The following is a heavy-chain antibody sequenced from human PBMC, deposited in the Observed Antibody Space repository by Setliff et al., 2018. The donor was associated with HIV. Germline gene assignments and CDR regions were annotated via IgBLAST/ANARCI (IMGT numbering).Heavy chain of an antibody. CDR2: IYSTGDT. CDR3: ARRSIVGVTRGFYYYGLDV. V-gene: IGHV4-4*09. Sequence: ASETLSLTCSVSGGSISNFYWSWIRQPPGKGLEWVGHIYSTGDTNYNPSLKSRVTLSADTSKNQFSLRLTSVTAADTAVYYCARRSIVGVTRGFYYYGLDVWGQGTTVTVSS. D-gene: IGHD1-26*01. CDR1: GGSISNFY. J-gene: IGHJ6*02.